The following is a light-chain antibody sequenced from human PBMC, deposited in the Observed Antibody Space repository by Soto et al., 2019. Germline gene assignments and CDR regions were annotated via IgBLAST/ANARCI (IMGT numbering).Light chain of an antibody. V-gene: IGKV3D-15*01. Sequence: RVMTQSPDTLSVSPGERATLSCRASETVRSNLAWYQQKPGQAPRLLIYAASTRATGIPARFIGNGSGTEFTLTISSLQSEDFAVYYCQQYSGWPLAFGGGTKVDIK. J-gene: IGKJ4*01. CDR1: ETVRSN. CDR3: QQYSGWPLA. CDR2: AAS.